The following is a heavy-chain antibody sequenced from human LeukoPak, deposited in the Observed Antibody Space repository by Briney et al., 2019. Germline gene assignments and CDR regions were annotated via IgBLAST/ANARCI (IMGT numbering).Heavy chain of an antibody. J-gene: IGHJ6*03. Sequence: GGSLRLSCTASGFAFSTYDMNWVRQAPGKGLEWVSYISGGSTYIYYTDSVKGRFTISRDNAKNSLNLQMESLSAEDTAVYYCARKSGIMVGDYYYYYMDVWGIGTTVTVSS. CDR3: ARKSGIMVGDYYYYYMDV. CDR2: ISGGSTYI. D-gene: IGHD1-26*01. V-gene: IGHV3-21*01. CDR1: GFAFSTYD.